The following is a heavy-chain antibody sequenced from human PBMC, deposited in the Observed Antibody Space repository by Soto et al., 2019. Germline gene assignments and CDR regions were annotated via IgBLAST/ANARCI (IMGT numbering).Heavy chain of an antibody. CDR3: AVDSYMAY. V-gene: IGHV3-66*01. J-gene: IGHJ4*02. CDR2: IYNDGSA. CDR1: GFTVSSRY. D-gene: IGHD3-16*01. Sequence: EVQLVESGGGLVQPGGSLGLSCTASGFTVSSRYMSWVRQAPGKGLEWVSVIYNDGSAYYADSVKGGFTISRDDSKNTLHLQMNSLRVEDTAVYYCAVDSYMAYWGQGTLVTVSS.